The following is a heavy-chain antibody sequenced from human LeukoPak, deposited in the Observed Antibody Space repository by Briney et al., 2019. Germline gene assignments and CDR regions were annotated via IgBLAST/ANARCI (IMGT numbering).Heavy chain of an antibody. Sequence: PGGSLRLSCAASGFTFSSYAMSWVRQAPGKGLEWVSAISGSGGSTYYADSVKGRFTISRDNSKNTLYLQMNSLRAEDTAVYYCADDVWGYCSSTSCSAFHYWGQGTLVTVSS. J-gene: IGHJ4*02. CDR3: ADDVWGYCSSTSCSAFHY. D-gene: IGHD2-2*01. V-gene: IGHV3-23*01. CDR1: GFTFSSYA. CDR2: ISGSGGST.